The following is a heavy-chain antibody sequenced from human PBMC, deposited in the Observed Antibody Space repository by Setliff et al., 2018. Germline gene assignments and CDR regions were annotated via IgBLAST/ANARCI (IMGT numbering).Heavy chain of an antibody. CDR3: ARDGGEY. V-gene: IGHV3-7*01. CDR1: GFTFSDHY. D-gene: IGHD3-16*01. CDR2: IKQDGSEK. Sequence: GGFLRLSCAASGFTFSDHYMSWVRQAPGKGLEWVANIKQDGSEKYYVDSVKGQFTISRDNAKNSLYLQMNSLRAEDTAVYYCARDGGEYWGQGTLVTVSS. J-gene: IGHJ4*02.